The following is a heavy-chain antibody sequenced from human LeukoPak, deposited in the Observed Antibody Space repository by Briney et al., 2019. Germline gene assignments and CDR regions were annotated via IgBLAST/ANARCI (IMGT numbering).Heavy chain of an antibody. J-gene: IGHJ4*02. CDR3: ARDKTTVPFDY. V-gene: IGHV3-21*01. CDR2: ISSSSSYI. D-gene: IGHD4-17*01. Sequence: PGGSLRLSCAASGFTFSTYSMNWVRQAPGKGLEWVSSISSSSSYIYYVDSVKGRFTISRDNAKNSLYLQMSSLRAEDTAGYYCARDKTTVPFDYWGQGTLVTVSS. CDR1: GFTFSTYS.